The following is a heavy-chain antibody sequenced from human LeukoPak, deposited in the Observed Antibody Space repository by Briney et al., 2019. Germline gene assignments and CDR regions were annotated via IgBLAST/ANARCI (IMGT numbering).Heavy chain of an antibody. CDR1: GYSISSGYY. Sequence: SETLSLTCTVSGYSISSGYYWGWIRQPPGKGLEWIGSMYHSGSTYYNPSLKSRVTVSVDTSKNQFSLKLSSVTAAATAVYYCARVLTMFRGGFDYWGQGTLVTVSS. D-gene: IGHD3-10*01. V-gene: IGHV4-38-2*02. CDR2: MYHSGST. J-gene: IGHJ4*02. CDR3: ARVLTMFRGGFDY.